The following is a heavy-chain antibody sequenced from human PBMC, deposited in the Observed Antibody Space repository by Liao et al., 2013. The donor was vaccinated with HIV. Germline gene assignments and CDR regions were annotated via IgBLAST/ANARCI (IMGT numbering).Heavy chain of an antibody. V-gene: IGHV4-59*11. CDR1: GGSISGHY. CDR3: ARCGDYRGSANGFDV. J-gene: IGHJ3*01. Sequence: QVQLQESGPGLLKPSETLSLSCTVSGGSISGHYWTWIRQSPGKGLEWIGFIYHNGKTNYNPSFASRVTISVDKSENQFSLKLSDVTAADTAVYYCARCGDYRGSANGFDVWGQGTMVTVSS. D-gene: IGHD2-15*01. CDR2: IYHNGKT.